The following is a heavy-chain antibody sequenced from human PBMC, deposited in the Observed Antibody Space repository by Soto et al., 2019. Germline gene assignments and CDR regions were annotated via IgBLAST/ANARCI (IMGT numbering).Heavy chain of an antibody. V-gene: IGHV3-33*01. Sequence: QVKLVESGGGVVQPGRSLRLSCAASGFTFSNHGMHWVRQAPGKGLEWVTVIRYDGTNTFYADSVKGRFTISRDISENTVFLQMNSLRADDTAVYYCGTEASSGRRDRIDNWGQGTLVTVSS. D-gene: IGHD6-19*01. J-gene: IGHJ4*02. CDR3: GTEASSGRRDRIDN. CDR1: GFTFSNHG. CDR2: IRYDGTNT.